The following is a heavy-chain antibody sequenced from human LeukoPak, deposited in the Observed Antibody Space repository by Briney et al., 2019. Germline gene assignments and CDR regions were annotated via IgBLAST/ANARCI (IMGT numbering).Heavy chain of an antibody. CDR1: GFTFSSYG. CDR2: IRYDGSNK. D-gene: IGHD2-15*01. V-gene: IGHV3-33*01. CDR3: ARDYGQVVAARHWFDP. Sequence: GGSLRLSCAASGFTFSSYGMHWVRQAPGRGMGWVAVIRYDGSNKYYADSVKGRFTISRDNSKNTLYLQMNSLRAEDTAVYYCARDYGQVVAARHWFDPWGQGTLVTVSS. J-gene: IGHJ5*02.